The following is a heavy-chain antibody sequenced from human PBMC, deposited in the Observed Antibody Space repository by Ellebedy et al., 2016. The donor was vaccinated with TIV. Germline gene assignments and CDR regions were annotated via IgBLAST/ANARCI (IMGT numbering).Heavy chain of an antibody. CDR2: IKEDGNEK. J-gene: IGHJ4*02. CDR1: GFTFRNHW. Sequence: GESLKISXAASGFTFRNHWMTWVRQAPGKGLEWVANIKEDGNEKRYVDSVKDRFTISRDNAKNSLYLEMNSLRVEDTALYYCARHIRSWDTDFDYWGQGTPVTVSS. CDR3: ARHIRSWDTDFDY. D-gene: IGHD1-26*01. V-gene: IGHV3-7*04.